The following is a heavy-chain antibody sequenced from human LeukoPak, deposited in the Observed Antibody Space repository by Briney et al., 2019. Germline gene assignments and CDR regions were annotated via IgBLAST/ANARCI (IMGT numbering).Heavy chain of an antibody. CDR3: ARDDGAAGGKGLDY. Sequence: PSQTLSLTCIVSGGSISTGSYYWSWIRQPAGKGLEWIGRIYTSGSTNYNPSLKSRVTISADTSKNQFSLKLSSVSAANTAVYYCARDDGAAGGKGLDYLCQGTLVTVSS. V-gene: IGHV4-61*02. CDR2: IYTSGST. J-gene: IGHJ4*02. D-gene: IGHD6-13*01. CDR1: GGSISTGSYY.